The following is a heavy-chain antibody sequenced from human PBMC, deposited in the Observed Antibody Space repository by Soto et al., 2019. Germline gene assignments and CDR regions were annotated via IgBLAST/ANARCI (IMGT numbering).Heavy chain of an antibody. CDR3: ARPPPDGYCTNGVCPYYYGMDV. J-gene: IGHJ6*02. CDR2: IIPIFGTA. Sequence: ASVKVSCKASGGTFSSYASSWVRQAPGQGLEWMGGIIPIFGTANYAQKFQGRVTITADESTSTAYMELSSLRSEDTAVYYCARPPPDGYCTNGVCPYYYGMDVWGQGTTVTVSS. CDR1: GGTFSSYA. V-gene: IGHV1-69*13. D-gene: IGHD2-8*01.